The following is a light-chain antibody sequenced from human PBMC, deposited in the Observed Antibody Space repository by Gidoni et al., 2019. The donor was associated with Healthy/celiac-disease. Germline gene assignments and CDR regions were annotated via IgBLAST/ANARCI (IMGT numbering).Light chain of an antibody. CDR2: EVS. CDR1: SSDVGGYNY. CDR3: SSYTSSSTLGV. V-gene: IGLV2-14*01. J-gene: IGLJ2*01. Sequence: QSALTQPAPVSGSPGQPITISCTGTSSDVGGYNYVSWYQQHPGKAPKLMIYEVSNRPPGVSNRFSGSKSGNTASLTISGRQAEDEADYYCSSYTSSSTLGVFGGGTKLTVL.